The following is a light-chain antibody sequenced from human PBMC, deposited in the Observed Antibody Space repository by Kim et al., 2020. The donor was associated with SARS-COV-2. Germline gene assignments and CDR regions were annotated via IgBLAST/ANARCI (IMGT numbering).Light chain of an antibody. CDR3: AVWDDSLNGVV. V-gene: IGLV1-44*01. J-gene: IGLJ2*01. CDR2: NIN. CDR1: SSNIGSNT. Sequence: GQRVTISCSGNSSNIGSNTVTWGQQLPGTAPKLLIYNINQRPSGVPDRFSGSKSDTSASLAISGLQSEDEADYYCAVWDDSLNGVVFGGGTQLTVL.